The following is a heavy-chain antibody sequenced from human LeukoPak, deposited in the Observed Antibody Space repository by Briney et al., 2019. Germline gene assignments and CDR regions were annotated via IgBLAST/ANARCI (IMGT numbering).Heavy chain of an antibody. Sequence: PGGSLRLSCGASGFTFSSYAMNWVRQAPGKGLEWVSYISSSGSTIYYADSVKGRFTISRDNAKNSLYLQMNSLRAEDTAVYYCARDRIPYSGYDYAFDYWGQGTLVTVSS. V-gene: IGHV3-48*03. CDR3: ARDRIPYSGYDYAFDY. CDR1: GFTFSSYA. D-gene: IGHD5-12*01. J-gene: IGHJ4*02. CDR2: ISSSGSTI.